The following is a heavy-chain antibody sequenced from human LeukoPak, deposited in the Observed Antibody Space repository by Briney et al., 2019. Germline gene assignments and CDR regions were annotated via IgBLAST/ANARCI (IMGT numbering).Heavy chain of an antibody. CDR2: IYYSGST. CDR1: GGSISSGGYY. CDR3: ARGLSGYSSLFDY. D-gene: IGHD3-22*01. J-gene: IGHJ4*02. V-gene: IGHV4-31*03. Sequence: SETLSLTCTVSGGSISSGGYYWSWIRQHPGKGLEWIVYIYYSGSTYYNPSLKSRVTISVYTSKNQFSLKLSSVTAADTAVYYCARGLSGYSSLFDYWGQGTLVTVSS.